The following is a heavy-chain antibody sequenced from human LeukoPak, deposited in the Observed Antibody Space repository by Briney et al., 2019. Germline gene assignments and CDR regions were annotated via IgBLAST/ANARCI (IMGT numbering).Heavy chain of an antibody. CDR2: ISGSGGST. J-gene: IGHJ4*02. CDR3: ASDRRYCSGGSCYSGFDY. V-gene: IGHV3-23*01. Sequence: GGSLRLSCAASGFTFSSYAMSWVRQAPGKGLEWVSAISGSGGSTYYADSVKGRFTISRDNSKNTLYLQMNSLRAEDTAVYYCASDRRYCSGGSCYSGFDYWGQGTLVTVSS. D-gene: IGHD2-15*01. CDR1: GFTFSSYA.